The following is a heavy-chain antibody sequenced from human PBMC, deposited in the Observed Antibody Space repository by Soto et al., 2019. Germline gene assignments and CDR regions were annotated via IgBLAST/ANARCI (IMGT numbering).Heavy chain of an antibody. D-gene: IGHD5-12*01. V-gene: IGHV3-21*01. J-gene: IGHJ4*02. CDR1: GFTFSSYS. Sequence: GGSLRLSCAASGFTFSSYSMNWVRQAPGKGLEWVSSISSSSSYIYYADSVKGRFTISRDNAKNSLYLQMNSLRAEDTAVYYCASGSGYDLFNGYWGQGTLVTVSS. CDR2: ISSSSSYI. CDR3: ASGSGYDLFNGY.